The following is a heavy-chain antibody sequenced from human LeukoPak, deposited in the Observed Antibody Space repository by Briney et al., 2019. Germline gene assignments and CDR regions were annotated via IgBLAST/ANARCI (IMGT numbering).Heavy chain of an antibody. CDR3: ARDLRGSTPYYYYYMDV. V-gene: IGHV3-48*01. Sequence: PGGSLRLSCAASGFTFSSYGMNWVRLAPGKGLEWVAYITRTSSTIYYADSVKGRFTISRDSDKNTVYLQMNSLRAEDTAVYFCARDLRGSTPYYYYYMDVWGKGTAVTVSS. J-gene: IGHJ6*03. D-gene: IGHD1-26*01. CDR2: ITRTSSTI. CDR1: GFTFSSYG.